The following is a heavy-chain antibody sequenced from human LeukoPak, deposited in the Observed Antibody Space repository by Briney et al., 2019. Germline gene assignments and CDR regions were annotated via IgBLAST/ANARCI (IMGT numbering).Heavy chain of an antibody. CDR3: ARGVTSPLDAFDI. J-gene: IGHJ3*02. CDR1: GGSISTYY. D-gene: IGHD1-26*01. V-gene: IGHV4-59*01. CDR2: LYNSGST. Sequence: PSETLSLTCTVSGGSISTYYWSWMRQPPGKGLEWIGYLYNSGSTNYNPSLKSRLTISVDMSKNQLSLKLSSVTAADTAVYYCARGVTSPLDAFDIWGQGTMVTVSS.